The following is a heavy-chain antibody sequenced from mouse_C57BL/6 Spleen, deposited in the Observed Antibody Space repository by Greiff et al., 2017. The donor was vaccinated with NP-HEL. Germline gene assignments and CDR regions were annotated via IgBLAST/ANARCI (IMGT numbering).Heavy chain of an antibody. CDR3: ARGKEYFDY. J-gene: IGHJ2*01. V-gene: IGHV1-69*01. CDR1: GYTFTSYW. CDR2: IDPSDSYT. Sequence: QVQLKQPGAELVMPGASVKLSCKASGYTFTSYWMHWVKQRPGQGLEWIGEIDPSDSYTNYNQKFKGKSTLTVDKSSSTAYMQLSSLTSEDSAVYYCARGKEYFDYWGQGTTLTVSS.